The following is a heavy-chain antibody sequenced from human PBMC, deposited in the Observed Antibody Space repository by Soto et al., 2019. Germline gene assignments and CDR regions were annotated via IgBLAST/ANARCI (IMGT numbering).Heavy chain of an antibody. D-gene: IGHD3-10*01. V-gene: IGHV4-4*02. CDR1: GGSISSSNS. J-gene: IGHJ5*02. Sequence: SDTLSLTCAVSGGSISSSNSWSWVRQPPGKGLEWIGEIYHSDSYTNYSPSFQGHVTISADKSISTAYLQWSSLKASDTAMYYCARPLWFGEYNWFDPWGQGTLVTVSS. CDR2: IYHSDSYT. CDR3: ARPLWFGEYNWFDP.